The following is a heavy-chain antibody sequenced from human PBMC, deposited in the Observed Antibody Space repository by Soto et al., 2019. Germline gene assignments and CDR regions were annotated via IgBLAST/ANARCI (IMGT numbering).Heavy chain of an antibody. CDR3: ARHLEYTYYDILTGYSMPGLDY. D-gene: IGHD3-9*01. Sequence: SETLSLTCTVSGGSISSSSYYWGWIRQPPGKGLEWIGSIYYSGSTYYNPSLKSRVTISVDTSKNQFSLKLSSVTAADTAVYYCARHLEYTYYDILTGYSMPGLDYWGQGTLVTVSS. J-gene: IGHJ4*02. CDR2: IYYSGST. V-gene: IGHV4-39*01. CDR1: GGSISSSSYY.